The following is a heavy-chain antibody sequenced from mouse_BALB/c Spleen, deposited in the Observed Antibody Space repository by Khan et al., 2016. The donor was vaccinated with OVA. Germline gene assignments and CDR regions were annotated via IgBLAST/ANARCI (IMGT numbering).Heavy chain of an antibody. CDR3: ARDRYDY. J-gene: IGHJ2*01. Sequence: QVRLQQSGAELAKPGASVKMSCTASGYTFTSYWMHWIKPRPGQGLEWFGYITPNTGYTNYNQKFKDQATLTADKSSITAYMQMSILTSDDSAVYYCARDRYDYRDQGTALTASS. V-gene: IGHV1-7*01. CDR1: GYTFTSYW. CDR2: ITPNTGYT.